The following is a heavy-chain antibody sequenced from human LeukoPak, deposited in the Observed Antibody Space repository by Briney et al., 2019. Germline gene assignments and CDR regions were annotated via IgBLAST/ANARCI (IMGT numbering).Heavy chain of an antibody. V-gene: IGHV1-18*01. CDR3: ARSGDYDFWSGYWRGNAFDI. CDR2: ISAYNGNT. Sequence: ASVKVSCKASGYTFTSYGISWVRQAPGQGLEWMGWISAYNGNTNYAQKLQGRDTMTTDTSTSTAYMELRSLRSDDTAVYYCARSGDYDFWSGYWRGNAFDIWGQGTMVTVSS. D-gene: IGHD3-3*01. J-gene: IGHJ3*02. CDR1: GYTFTSYG.